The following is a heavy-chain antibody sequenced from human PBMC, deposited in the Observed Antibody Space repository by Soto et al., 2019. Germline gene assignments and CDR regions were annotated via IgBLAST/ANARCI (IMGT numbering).Heavy chain of an antibody. D-gene: IGHD3-22*01. CDR3: ARDKYYYDSSGLDY. CDR1: GGSVSSGSYY. J-gene: IGHJ4*02. Sequence: SETLSLTCTVSGGSVSSGSYYWSWIRQPPGKGLEWIGYIYYSGSTNYNPSLKSRVTISVDTSKNQFSLKLSSVTAADTAVYYCARDKYYYDSSGLDYWGQGTLVTVSS. CDR2: IYYSGST. V-gene: IGHV4-61*01.